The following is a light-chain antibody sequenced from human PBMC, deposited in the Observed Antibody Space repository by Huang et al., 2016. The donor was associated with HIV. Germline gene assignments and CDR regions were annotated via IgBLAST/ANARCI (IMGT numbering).Light chain of an antibody. V-gene: IGKV3-20*01. CDR1: QNISSDY. CDR2: GAS. CDR3: QQYDSSPTT. Sequence: EIVLTQSPGALSLFPGERATLSCRASQNISSDYLAWYQQRPGQAPSLLIYGASRRATGVPDMFSGSGSGTEFTLTITRLGPEDCAVFFCQQYDSSPTTFGQGTNLEIK. J-gene: IGKJ2*01.